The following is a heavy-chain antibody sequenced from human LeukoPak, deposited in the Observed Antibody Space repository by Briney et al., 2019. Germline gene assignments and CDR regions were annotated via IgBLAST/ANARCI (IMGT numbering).Heavy chain of an antibody. D-gene: IGHD3-22*01. J-gene: IGHJ4*02. V-gene: IGHV3-20*04. CDR1: GFNFYAYG. CDR2: ISWNGGQM. Sequence: GGSLRLSCEVSGFNFYAYGMSWVRQAPGKGLEWVSGISWNGGQMGHADSVKGRFTISRDNAKNSLYLQMNNLRAEDTAFYYCATGTSGLYWEGLDHWGQGTLVTVSS. CDR3: ATGTSGLYWEGLDH.